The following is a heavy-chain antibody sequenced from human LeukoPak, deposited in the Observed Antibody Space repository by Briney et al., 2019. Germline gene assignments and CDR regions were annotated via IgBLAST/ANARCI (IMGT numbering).Heavy chain of an antibody. CDR3: AKDKSYDFWSGYYFDY. Sequence: PGGSLRLSCAASGFTFDDYAMHWVRQAPGKGLEWVSGISWNSGSIGCADSVKGRFTISRDNAKNSLYLQMNSLRAEDTALYYCAKDKSYDFWSGYYFDYWGQGTLVTVSS. D-gene: IGHD3-3*01. CDR2: ISWNSGSI. CDR1: GFTFDDYA. V-gene: IGHV3-9*01. J-gene: IGHJ4*02.